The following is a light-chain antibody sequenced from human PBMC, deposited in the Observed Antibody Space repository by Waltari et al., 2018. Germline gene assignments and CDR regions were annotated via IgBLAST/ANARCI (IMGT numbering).Light chain of an antibody. CDR2: DAS. V-gene: IGKV1-33*01. CDR3: QQYENLPLT. CDR1: QNVDNY. J-gene: IGKJ4*01. Sequence: DVQMTQSPSSLSASVGDRVTITCQASQNVDNYLNWYQVNPGKAPKFLIYDASSLGTGVSSRFSGSGSGTHFTLTISSLQSEDFGTYYCQQYENLPLTFGGGT.